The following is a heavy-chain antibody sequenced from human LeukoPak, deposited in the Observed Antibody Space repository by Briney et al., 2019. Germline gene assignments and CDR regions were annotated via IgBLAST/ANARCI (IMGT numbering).Heavy chain of an antibody. V-gene: IGHV4-34*01. Sequence: ASETLSLTCAVYGGSFSGYYWSWIRQPPGKGLEWIGEINHSGSTNYNPSLKSRVTISVDTSKNQFSLKLSSVTAADTAVYYCARNYDSSGYTAFGYWGRGTLVTVSS. CDR2: INHSGST. J-gene: IGHJ4*02. CDR1: GGSFSGYY. CDR3: ARNYDSSGYTAFGY. D-gene: IGHD3-22*01.